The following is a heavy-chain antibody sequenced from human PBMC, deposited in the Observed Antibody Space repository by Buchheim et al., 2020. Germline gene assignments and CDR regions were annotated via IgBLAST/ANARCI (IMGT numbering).Heavy chain of an antibody. V-gene: IGHV3-30*18. Sequence: QVQLVESGGGVVQPGRSLRLSCAASGFTFSSYGMHWVRQAPGKGLEWVAVISYDGSNKYYADSVKGRFTISRDNSKNTLYLQMNSLRAEDTAVHYCAKGADTAMAADYWGQGTL. CDR1: GFTFSSYG. D-gene: IGHD5-18*01. J-gene: IGHJ4*02. CDR2: ISYDGSNK. CDR3: AKGADTAMAADY.